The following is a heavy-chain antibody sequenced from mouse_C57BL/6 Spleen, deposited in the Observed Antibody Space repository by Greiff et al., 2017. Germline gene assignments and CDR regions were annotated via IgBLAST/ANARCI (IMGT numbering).Heavy chain of an antibody. J-gene: IGHJ4*01. V-gene: IGHV1-18*01. D-gene: IGHD6-1*01. CDR2: INPNNGGT. CDR1: GYTFTDYN. Sequence: SGPELVKPGASVKIPCKASGYTFTDYNMDWVKQSHGKSLEWIGDINPNNGGTIYNQKFKGKATLTVDKSSSTAYMELRSLTSETTAVYYCTRGETAAPYYAMDYWGQGTSVTVSS. CDR3: TRGETAAPYYAMDY.